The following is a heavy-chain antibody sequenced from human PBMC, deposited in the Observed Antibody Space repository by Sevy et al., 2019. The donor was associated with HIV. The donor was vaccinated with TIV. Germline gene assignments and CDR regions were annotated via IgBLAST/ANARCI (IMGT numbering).Heavy chain of an antibody. CDR3: ATTKDYYDSSGYPSDD. CDR1: GYTLTKLS. Sequence: ASVKVSCTVSGYTLTKLSMHWVRQAPGKGPEWLGTFDPEDGDPEDGETVYAQKFQDRVIMTDDISTDTAYMELSSLTSEDTAVYYCATTKDYYDSSGYPSDDWGQGTLVTVSS. D-gene: IGHD3-22*01. CDR2: FDPEDGDPEDGET. J-gene: IGHJ4*02. V-gene: IGHV1-24*01.